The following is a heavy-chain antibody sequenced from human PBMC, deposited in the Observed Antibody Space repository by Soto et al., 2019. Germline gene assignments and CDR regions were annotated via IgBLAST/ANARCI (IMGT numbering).Heavy chain of an antibody. CDR3: TTARRQWLSDFDY. V-gene: IGHV3-15*01. Sequence: EVQLVESGGGLVKPGGSLRLSCAASGFTFSNAWMSWVPQPPGKGRGGVGRIKSKTDGGTTDYAAPVKGRFTISRDDSKNTLYLQMNSPKTEDTAVYYCTTARRQWLSDFDYWGQGTLVTVSS. CDR1: GFTFSNAW. J-gene: IGHJ4*02. D-gene: IGHD6-19*01. CDR2: IKSKTDGGTT.